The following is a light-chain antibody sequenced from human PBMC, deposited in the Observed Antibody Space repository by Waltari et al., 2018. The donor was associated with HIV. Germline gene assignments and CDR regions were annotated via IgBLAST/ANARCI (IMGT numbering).Light chain of an antibody. CDR3: SSYTTSASLV. V-gene: IGLV2-14*01. CDR1: TSQLIPYKY. CDR2: EVT. J-gene: IGLJ1*01. Sequence: QSALTQPAPVPGPPGRPITITSSEPTSQLIPYKYLPWYQQFPGKAPKLIIYEVTNRPSGVSYRFSGSQSGNTASLTISGLQAEDEGDYYCSSYTTSASLVFGPGTRVTVL.